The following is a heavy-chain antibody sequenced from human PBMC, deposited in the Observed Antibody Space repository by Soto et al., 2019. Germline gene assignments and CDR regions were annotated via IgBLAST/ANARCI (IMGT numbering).Heavy chain of an antibody. CDR1: GINYNTYA. V-gene: IGHV1-3*01. CDR3: ARAISGYVT. J-gene: IGHJ4*02. D-gene: IGHD5-12*01. Sequence: QVXLVQXGXEMXXPGXSVKLSCKTSGINYNTYAIHWVRQXPGQGLEWMGWINAGNGDTRYSQNFQGRVTLTRDTSASTVYMDLDSLKSEDTGVYYCARAISGYVTWGQGTLVTVSS. CDR2: INAGNGDT.